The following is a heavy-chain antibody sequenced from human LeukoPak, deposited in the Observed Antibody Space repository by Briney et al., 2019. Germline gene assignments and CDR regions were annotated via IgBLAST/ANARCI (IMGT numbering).Heavy chain of an antibody. D-gene: IGHD3-22*01. CDR2: INPNSGGT. CDR3: ASLKNYYDSSGYLVTDAFDI. V-gene: IGHV1-2*02. CDR1: GYTFTGYY. J-gene: IGHJ3*02. Sequence: GASVKVSCKASGYTFTGYYMHWVRQAPGQGLEWMGWINPNSGGTNYAQKFQGRVTMTTDTSTSTAYMELRSLKSDDPAVYYCASLKNYYDSSGYLVTDAFDIWGQGTMVTVSS.